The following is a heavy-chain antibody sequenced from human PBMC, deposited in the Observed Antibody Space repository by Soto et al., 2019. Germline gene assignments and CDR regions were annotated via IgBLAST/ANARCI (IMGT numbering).Heavy chain of an antibody. CDR3: ARGKGYQLILKDVNYFNGMDV. CDR2: ISGSGGST. V-gene: IGHV3-23*01. J-gene: IGHJ6*02. CDR1: GFTFSSYA. D-gene: IGHD2-2*01. Sequence: GGSLRLSCAASGFTFSSYAMSWVRQAPGKGLEWVSAISGSGGSTYYADSVKGRFTISRDNSKNTLYLQMNSLRAEDTAVYYCARGKGYQLILKDVNYFNGMDVWAQGATVPVSS.